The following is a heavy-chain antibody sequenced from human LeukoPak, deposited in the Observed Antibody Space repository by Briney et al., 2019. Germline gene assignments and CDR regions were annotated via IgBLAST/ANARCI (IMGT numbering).Heavy chain of an antibody. CDR1: VFTLSSYW. V-gene: IGHV3-74*01. CDR3: ARDFEAPSNC. J-gene: IGHJ4*02. D-gene: IGHD3-9*01. Sequence: GGSLRLSCAASVFTLSSYWIHWVRQAPGEGLVWVSRINPDGIRTDYADSVKGRFTISRDNTKNTVDLQMNSLRAEDTAVYYCARDFEAPSNCWGQGTLVTVSS. CDR2: INPDGIRT.